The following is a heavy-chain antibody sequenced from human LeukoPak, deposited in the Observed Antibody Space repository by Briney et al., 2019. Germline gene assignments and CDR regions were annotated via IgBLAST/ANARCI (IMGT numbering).Heavy chain of an antibody. CDR1: GFTFSSYE. V-gene: IGHV3-48*03. CDR3: AELGITMIGGV. J-gene: IGHJ6*04. D-gene: IGHD3-10*02. Sequence: GGSLRLSCAASGFTFSSYEMNWVSQAPGKGLEWVSYISSSGSNKYYAASVRGRFTISRDNAKNSLYLQMNSLRAEDTAVYYCAELGITMIGGVWGKGTTVTISS. CDR2: ISSSGSNK.